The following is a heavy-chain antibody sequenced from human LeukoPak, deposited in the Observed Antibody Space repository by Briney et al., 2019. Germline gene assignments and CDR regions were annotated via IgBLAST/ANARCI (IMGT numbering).Heavy chain of an antibody. CDR2: MNPNSGNT. CDR3: ARLPYYDLLTGYFRRSRRFWFDP. Sequence: ASVKVSCKASGYTFTSYDINWVRQATGQGLEWMGWMNPNSGNTGYAQKFRGRVTMTRNTSISTGYMELGSLRSEDTAVYYCARLPYYDLLTGYFRRSRRFWFDPWGQGTLVTVSS. V-gene: IGHV1-8*01. CDR1: GYTFTSYD. D-gene: IGHD3-9*01. J-gene: IGHJ5*02.